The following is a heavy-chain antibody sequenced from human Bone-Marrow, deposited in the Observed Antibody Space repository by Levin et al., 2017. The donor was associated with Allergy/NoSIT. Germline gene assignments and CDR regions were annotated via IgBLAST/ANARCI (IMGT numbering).Heavy chain of an antibody. V-gene: IGHV3-30-3*01. D-gene: IGHD6-19*01. CDR1: GFTFSSYA. Sequence: GGSLRLSCAASGFTFSSYAMHWVRQAPGKGLEWVAVIAYDGSNKYYADSVKGRFTISRDNSKNTLSLQMDNLRTEDTAVYYCATGMPVAGAANYYYVMASWGKGPRSRSPQ. J-gene: IGHJ6*01. CDR3: ATGMPVAGAANYYYVMAS. CDR2: IAYDGSNK.